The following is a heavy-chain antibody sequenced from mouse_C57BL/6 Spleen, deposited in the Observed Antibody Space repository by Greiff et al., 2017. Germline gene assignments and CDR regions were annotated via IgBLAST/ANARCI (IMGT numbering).Heavy chain of an antibody. CDR1: GYTFTSYW. J-gene: IGHJ4*01. CDR2: INPSNGGT. D-gene: IGHD2-4*01. V-gene: IGHV1-53*01. CDR3: ARDILFYDYDGGGAMDY. Sequence: QVQLQQPGTELVKPGASVKLSCKASGYTFTSYWMHWVKQRPGQGLEWIGNINPSNGGTNYNEKFKSKATLTVDKSSSTAYMQLSSLTSEDSAVYYWARDILFYDYDGGGAMDYWGQGTSVTVSS.